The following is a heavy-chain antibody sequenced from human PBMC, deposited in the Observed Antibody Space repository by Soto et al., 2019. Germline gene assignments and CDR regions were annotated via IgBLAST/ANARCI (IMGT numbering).Heavy chain of an antibody. CDR1: GFTFSSYA. CDR2: ISGNSIST. J-gene: IGHJ4*02. CDR3: AKVRGSVIGLDY. Sequence: GGSLRLSCAASGFTFSSYAMSWVRQAPGKGLEWVSSISGNSISTYYVDSVKGRFTISRDNSENTLYLQMNSLRVEDTAVYYWAKVRGSVIGLDYWGQGTLVTVSS. D-gene: IGHD2-21*01. V-gene: IGHV3-23*01.